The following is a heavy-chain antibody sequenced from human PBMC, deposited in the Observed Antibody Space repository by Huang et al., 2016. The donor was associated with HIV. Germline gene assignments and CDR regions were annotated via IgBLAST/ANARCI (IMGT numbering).Heavy chain of an antibody. D-gene: IGHD3-10*01. V-gene: IGHV3-30*18. CDR3: AKDRRAYYYGSGIEY. J-gene: IGHJ4*02. CDR1: GFSFSDSG. CDR2: ISYDGRNK. Sequence: QVQLVESGGGVVEPGRSLRVSCAASGFSFSDSGMHWVRQAPGKVREWVEVISYDGRNKFYADSVKGRFTISRDNSKNTVYLQMNSLRAGDTAVYYCAKDRRAYYYGSGIEYWGQGARVTVSS.